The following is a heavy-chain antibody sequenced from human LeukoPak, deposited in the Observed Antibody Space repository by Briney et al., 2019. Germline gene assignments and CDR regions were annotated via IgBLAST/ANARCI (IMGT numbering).Heavy chain of an antibody. V-gene: IGHV4-59*01. CDR3: ARGDY. CDR2: IYYSGST. Sequence: SETLSLTCAVYGGSFSGYYWSWIRQPPGKGLEWIGYIYYSGSTNYNPSLKSRVTISVDTSKNQFSHKLSSVPAADTAVYYCARGDYRGQGTLVTVSS. J-gene: IGHJ4*02. CDR1: GGSFSGYY.